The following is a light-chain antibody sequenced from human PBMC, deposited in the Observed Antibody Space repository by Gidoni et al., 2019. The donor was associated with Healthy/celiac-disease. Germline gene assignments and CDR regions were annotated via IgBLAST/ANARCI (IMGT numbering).Light chain of an antibody. J-gene: IGKJ3*01. CDR1: QSVSSY. Sequence: EIVLTQSAGTLSLSPGERATLSCRASQSVSSYLAWYQQKPGQAPRLLIYDASNRATGIPARFSGSGSGTVFTLTISSLEPEDFAVYYCQQRSNWPPVFTFGPGTKVDIK. V-gene: IGKV3-11*01. CDR2: DAS. CDR3: QQRSNWPPVFT.